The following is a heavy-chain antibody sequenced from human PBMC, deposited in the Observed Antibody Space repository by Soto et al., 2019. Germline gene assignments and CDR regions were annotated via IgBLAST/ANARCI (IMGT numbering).Heavy chain of an antibody. CDR3: ASIPYYYDSSGYPTTLYQN. D-gene: IGHD3-22*01. J-gene: IGHJ4*02. CDR1: GYTFTSYY. Sequence: ASVKVSCKASGYTFTSYYMHWVRQAPGQGLEWMGIINPSGGSTSYAQKFQGRVTMTRDTSTSTVYMELSSLRSEDTAVYYCASIPYYYDSSGYPTTLYQNWGQGTLVTVSS. CDR2: INPSGGST. V-gene: IGHV1-46*01.